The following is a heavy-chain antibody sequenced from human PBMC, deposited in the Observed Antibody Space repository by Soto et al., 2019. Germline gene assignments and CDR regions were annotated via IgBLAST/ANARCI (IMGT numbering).Heavy chain of an antibody. CDR2: ISGSGGST. D-gene: IGHD3-10*01. CDR3: ASLIDYYGSGSSPGEFDY. Sequence: GGSLRLSCAASGFTFSSYAMSWVRQAPGKGLEWVSAISGSGGSTYYAGSVKGRFTISRDNSKNTLYLQMNSLRAEDTAVYYCASLIDYYGSGSSPGEFDYWGQGTLVTVSS. J-gene: IGHJ4*02. V-gene: IGHV3-23*01. CDR1: GFTFSSYA.